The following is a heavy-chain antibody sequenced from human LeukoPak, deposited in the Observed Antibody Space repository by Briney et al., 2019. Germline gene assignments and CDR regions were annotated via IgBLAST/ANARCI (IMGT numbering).Heavy chain of an antibody. CDR3: AISYSSGCYSRFQH. CDR2: IYSGGST. D-gene: IGHD6-19*01. J-gene: IGHJ1*01. CDR1: GFTVSSNY. V-gene: IGHV3-66*01. Sequence: PGGSLRLSCAASGFTVSSNYMSWVRQAPGKGLEWVSVIYSGGSTYYADSVKGRFTISRDNSKNTLYLQMNSLSAEDTAVYYCAISYSSGCYSRFQHWGQGTLVTVSS.